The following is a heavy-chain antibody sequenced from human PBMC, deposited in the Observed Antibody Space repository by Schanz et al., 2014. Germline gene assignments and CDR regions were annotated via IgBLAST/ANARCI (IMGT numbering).Heavy chain of an antibody. Sequence: EVRLVESGGGLVQPGGSLRLSCEASGFDFNSYSMNWVRQVPGKGLEWLSYIATSSSTRHYADSVKGRVTISRDNAKISVSLQLRRLRVEDTAVYYCASGVHVSSLQKGLQFWGPGALVIVSS. CDR1: GFDFNSYS. J-gene: IGHJ1*01. V-gene: IGHV3-48*01. CDR3: ASGVHVSSLQKGLQF. CDR2: IATSSSTR. D-gene: IGHD3-10*01.